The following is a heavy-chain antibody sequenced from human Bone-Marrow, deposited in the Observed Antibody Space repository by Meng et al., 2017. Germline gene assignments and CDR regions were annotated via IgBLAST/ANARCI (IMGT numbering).Heavy chain of an antibody. CDR2: ISAYNGNT. CDR1: GYTFTNYD. Sequence: ASVKVSCKASGYTFTNYDINWVRQATGQGLEWMGWISAYNGNTNYAQKLQGRVTMTTDTSTSTAYMELRSLRSDDTAVYYCARVYDSSGRYPLDYWGQGTLVTVSS. D-gene: IGHD3-22*01. J-gene: IGHJ4*02. CDR3: ARVYDSSGRYPLDY. V-gene: IGHV1-18*01.